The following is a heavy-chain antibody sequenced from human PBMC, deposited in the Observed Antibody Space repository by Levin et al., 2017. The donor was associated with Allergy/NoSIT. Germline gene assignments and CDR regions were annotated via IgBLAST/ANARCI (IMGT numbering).Heavy chain of an antibody. Sequence: LSLTCAASGFTFSSYGMHWVRQAPGKGLEWVAVISSDGRKKFYADSVKGRFTISRDNSKNTLELQMNSLRAEDTAVYYCAKDVYGSGWYPLGNDAFEMWGQGTKVSVSS. CDR2: ISSDGRKK. CDR3: AKDVYGSGWYPLGNDAFEM. V-gene: IGHV3-30*18. J-gene: IGHJ3*02. D-gene: IGHD6-19*01. CDR1: GFTFSSYG.